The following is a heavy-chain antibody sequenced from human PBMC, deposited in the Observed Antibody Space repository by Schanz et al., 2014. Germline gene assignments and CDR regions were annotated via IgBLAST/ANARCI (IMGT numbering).Heavy chain of an antibody. V-gene: IGHV3-33*01. CDR1: GFIFRSFG. CDR3: ARKMKLGVYGGKGHDSLDI. Sequence: QGQLVESGGGVVQPGKSLRLSCATSGFIFRSFGIHWVRQAPGKGLEWVAVIWSDGTNEYYADSVKGRFTISGDSSKYTLFLQMNTLRAEDTAVYYCARKMKLGVYGGKGHDSLDIWGQGTMVTVSS. D-gene: IGHD4-17*01. J-gene: IGHJ3*02. CDR2: IWSDGTNE.